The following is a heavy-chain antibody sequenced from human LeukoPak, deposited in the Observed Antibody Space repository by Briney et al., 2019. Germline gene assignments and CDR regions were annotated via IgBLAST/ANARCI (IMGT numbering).Heavy chain of an antibody. D-gene: IGHD5-18*01. CDR3: ARGEGYSYGPRIFDY. CDR2: ISGTGGST. CDR1: GFTFSSYA. Sequence: GGSLRLSCAASGFTFSSYAMNWVRQAPGKGLEWVSGISGTGGSTYYADSVKGRFTISRDNSKNTLYLQMNSPRAEDTAVYYCARGEGYSYGPRIFDYWGQGTLVTVSS. J-gene: IGHJ4*02. V-gene: IGHV3-23*01.